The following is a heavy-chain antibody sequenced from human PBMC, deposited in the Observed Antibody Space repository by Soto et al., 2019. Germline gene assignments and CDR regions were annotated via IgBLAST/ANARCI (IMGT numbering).Heavy chain of an antibody. D-gene: IGHD3-9*01. J-gene: IGHJ6*02. CDR1: GYTLTELS. Sequence: ASVKVSCKVSGYTLTELSMHWVRQAPGKGLEWMGGFDPEDGETIYAQKFQGRVTMTEDTSTDTAYMELSSLRSEDTAVYYCATGPLYYDILTGSHYPERGPYYYYGMDVWGQGTTVTVSS. V-gene: IGHV1-24*01. CDR2: FDPEDGET. CDR3: ATGPLYYDILTGSHYPERGPYYYYGMDV.